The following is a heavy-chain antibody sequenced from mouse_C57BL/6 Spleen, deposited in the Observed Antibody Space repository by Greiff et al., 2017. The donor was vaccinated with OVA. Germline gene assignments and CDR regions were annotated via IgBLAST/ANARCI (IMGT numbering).Heavy chain of an antibody. J-gene: IGHJ2*01. V-gene: IGHV1-82*01. CDR3: AQGDYHYFDY. CDR2: IYPGDGDT. D-gene: IGHD2-4*01. CDR1: GYAFSSSW. Sequence: VQLQQSGPELVKPGASVKISCKASGYAFSSSWMNWVKQRPGKGLEWIGRIYPGDGDTNYNGKFKGKATLTADKSSSTAYMQLSSLTSEDSAVYFCAQGDYHYFDYWGQGTTLTVSS.